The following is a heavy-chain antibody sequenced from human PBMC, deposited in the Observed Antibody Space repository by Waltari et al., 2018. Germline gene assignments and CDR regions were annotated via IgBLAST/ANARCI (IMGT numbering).Heavy chain of an antibody. CDR1: GGSLSSSY. D-gene: IGHD4-17*01. J-gene: IGHJ4*02. CDR3: ARDQYGTLDY. Sequence: QVQLQESGPGLLKPSETLSLTCTVSGGSLSSSYWRWIRQPAGKGLEWIGRIYSSGSTNYNPSLKSRVTVSVDTSKNQFALKRSSVTAADTAVYYCARDQYGTLDYWGQGTLVTVSS. CDR2: IYSSGST. V-gene: IGHV4-4*07.